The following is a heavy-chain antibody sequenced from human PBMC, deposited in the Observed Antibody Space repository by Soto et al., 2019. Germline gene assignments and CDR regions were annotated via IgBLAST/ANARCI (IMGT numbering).Heavy chain of an antibody. D-gene: IGHD3-3*01. J-gene: IGHJ6*02. CDR3: VKDWSGDRCPCMDV. Sequence: EVQLLESGGGLVQPGGSLRLACAASEFTFGAYAMTWVRQAPGKGLEWVASITGTGGTKYYAVSVKGRLTISRDNSENTVHLQMNGLRAEDTAIYYCVKDWSGDRCPCMDVWGQGTTVTVSS. CDR2: ITGTGGTK. V-gene: IGHV3-23*01. CDR1: EFTFGAYA.